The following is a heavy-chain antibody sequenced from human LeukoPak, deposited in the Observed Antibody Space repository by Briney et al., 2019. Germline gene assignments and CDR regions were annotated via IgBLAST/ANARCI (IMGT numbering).Heavy chain of an antibody. Sequence: KPGGSLRLSCSASGFTFSSYAMHWVRQAPGKGLEYVSAISSNGGSRYYADSVKGRFTISRDNSKNTLYLQMSSLRAEDTAVYYCVKGVAVTTFDPWGQGTLVTVSS. CDR1: GFTFSSYA. CDR2: ISSNGGSR. CDR3: VKGVAVTTFDP. J-gene: IGHJ5*02. V-gene: IGHV3-64D*09. D-gene: IGHD4-17*01.